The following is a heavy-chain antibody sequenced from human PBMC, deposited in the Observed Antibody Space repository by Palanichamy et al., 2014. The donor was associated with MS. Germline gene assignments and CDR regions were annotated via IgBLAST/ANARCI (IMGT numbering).Heavy chain of an antibody. CDR3: AVGAAAGSTADYVDY. CDR2: IYSSGGT. D-gene: IGHD6-13*01. V-gene: IGHV3-53*01. Sequence: EVQLVESGGSLIHPGGSLRLSCTASGFTVSGNYMSWVRRAPGKGLEWVSVIYSSGGTYYADSVKGRFTISRDNSKNTLYLQLNSLRAEDTAVYYCAVGAAAGSTADYVDYWGQGTLVTVSS. CDR1: GFTVSGNY. J-gene: IGHJ4*02.